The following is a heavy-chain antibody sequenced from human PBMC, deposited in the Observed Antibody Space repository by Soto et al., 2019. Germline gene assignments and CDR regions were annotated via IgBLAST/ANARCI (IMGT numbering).Heavy chain of an antibody. V-gene: IGHV1-8*01. CDR1: GYTFTSYD. CDR3: ARSPRNWGFDY. D-gene: IGHD7-27*01. CDR2: MNPNSGNT. Sequence: QVQLVQSGAEVKKPGASVKVSCKASGYTFTSYDINWVRQATGQGFEWMGWMNPNSGNTGYAQTFQGRVTRTRDTAITTAYMELSSLRSEDTAVYYCARSPRNWGFDYWGLVTLVTVSS. J-gene: IGHJ4*02.